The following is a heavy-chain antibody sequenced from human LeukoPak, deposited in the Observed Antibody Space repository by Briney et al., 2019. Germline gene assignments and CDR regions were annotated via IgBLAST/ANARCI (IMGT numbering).Heavy chain of an antibody. CDR1: GGTFSSYA. V-gene: IGHV1-69*04. CDR3: ARMVDSSGPDIDY. CDR2: IIPIFGIA. Sequence: SVKVSCKASGGTFSSYAISWVRQAPGQGLEWMGRIIPIFGIANYAQKFQGRVMITADKSTSTAYMELSSLRSEDTAVYYCARMVDSSGPDIDYWGQGTLVTVSS. D-gene: IGHD3-22*01. J-gene: IGHJ4*02.